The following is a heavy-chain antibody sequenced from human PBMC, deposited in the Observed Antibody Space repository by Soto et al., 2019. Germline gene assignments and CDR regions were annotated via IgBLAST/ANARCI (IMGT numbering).Heavy chain of an antibody. CDR2: INPNSGGT. CDR1: GYTFTGYY. D-gene: IGHD6-6*01. CDR3: ARSIAARPPYYYYYMDV. Sequence: ASVKVSCKASGYTFTGYYMHWVRQAPGQGLEWMGWINPNSGGTNYAQKFQGWVTMTRDTSISTAYMELSRLRSDDTAVYYCARSIAARPPYYYYYMDVWGKGTTVTVSS. J-gene: IGHJ6*03. V-gene: IGHV1-2*04.